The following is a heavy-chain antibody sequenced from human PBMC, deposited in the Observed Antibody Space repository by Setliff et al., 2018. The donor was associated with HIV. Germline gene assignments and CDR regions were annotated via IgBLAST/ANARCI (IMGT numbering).Heavy chain of an antibody. CDR1: GGSISSGSYY. CDR2: IYTSGST. CDR3: AGYGSGTYPYFDY. Sequence: SETLSLTCTVSGGSISSGSYYWSWIRQPAGKGLEWIGHIYTSGSTNYNPSLKSRVTISVDTSKNQFSLKLSSVTAADTAVYYCAGYGSGTYPYFDYWGQGTLVTVSS. V-gene: IGHV4-61*09. D-gene: IGHD3-10*01. J-gene: IGHJ4*02.